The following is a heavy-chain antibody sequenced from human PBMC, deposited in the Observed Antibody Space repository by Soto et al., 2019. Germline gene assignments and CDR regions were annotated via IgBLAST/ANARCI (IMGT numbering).Heavy chain of an antibody. D-gene: IGHD2-2*01. Sequence: GASVKVSCKASGYTFTGYYMHWVRQAPGQGLEWMGWINPNSGGTNYAQKFQGWVTMTRDTSISTAYMELSRLRSDDTAVSYCARSGDIVVVPAPTGGAWFDPWGQGTLVTVSS. CDR2: INPNSGGT. V-gene: IGHV1-2*04. CDR3: ARSGDIVVVPAPTGGAWFDP. CDR1: GYTFTGYY. J-gene: IGHJ5*02.